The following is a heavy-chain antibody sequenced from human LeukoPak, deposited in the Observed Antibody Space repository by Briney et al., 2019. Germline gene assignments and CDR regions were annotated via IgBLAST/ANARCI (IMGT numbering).Heavy chain of an antibody. V-gene: IGHV6-1*01. Sequence: SQTLSLTYAISGDSVSSNSAAWNWIRQSPSRGLEWLGRTYYRPKWYDDYAVSVKSRITINPDTSLNQFSLHLNSVTPEDTAVYYCVRYSSAPRVFDYWGQGTLVTVSS. D-gene: IGHD6-19*01. CDR3: VRYSSAPRVFDY. CDR2: TYYRPKWYD. CDR1: GDSVSSNSAA. J-gene: IGHJ4*02.